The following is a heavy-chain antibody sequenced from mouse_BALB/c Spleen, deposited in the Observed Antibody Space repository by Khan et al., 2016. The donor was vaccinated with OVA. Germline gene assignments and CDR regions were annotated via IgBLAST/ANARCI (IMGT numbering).Heavy chain of an antibody. V-gene: IGHV1-87*01. D-gene: IGHD1-1*01. CDR3: ARGGITTGYFDY. Sequence: QVQLKQSGTELARPGASVNLSCKASGYTFTGYWMQWVKQRPGQGLEWIGAIYPGDGNTRYTQKFKGKATLTVDKSSSTAYMQLSSLASEDSAVYYCARGGITTGYFDYWGQGTTLTVSS. CDR1: GYTFTGYW. CDR2: IYPGDGNT. J-gene: IGHJ2*01.